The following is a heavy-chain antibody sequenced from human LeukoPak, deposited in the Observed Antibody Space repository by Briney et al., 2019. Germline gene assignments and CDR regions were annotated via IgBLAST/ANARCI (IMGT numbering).Heavy chain of an antibody. V-gene: IGHV3-33*01. J-gene: IGHJ4*02. CDR3: ARDITDDSSAYPDY. CDR1: GFTFSSHG. D-gene: IGHD3-22*01. CDR2: IWYDGSDK. Sequence: GGSLRLSCAASGFTFSSHGMHWVRQAPGKGLEWVALIWYDGSDKYYEDSVKGRFTISRDNSKNTLYLQMNSLRTEDTAVYYCARDITDDSSAYPDYWGQGTLVTVPS.